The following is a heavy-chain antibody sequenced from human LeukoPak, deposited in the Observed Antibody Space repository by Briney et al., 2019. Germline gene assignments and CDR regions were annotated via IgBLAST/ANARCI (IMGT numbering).Heavy chain of an antibody. D-gene: IGHD1-14*01. Sequence: SETLSLTCTVSGGSISSGSYYWSWIRQPAGKGLEWIGRIYTSGSTNYNPSLKSRVTISVDTSKNQFSLKLNSVTAADTAVYYCARHSGTTFDPWGQGTLVTVSS. CDR1: GGSISSGSYY. CDR3: ARHSGTTFDP. CDR2: IYTSGST. V-gene: IGHV4-61*02. J-gene: IGHJ5*02.